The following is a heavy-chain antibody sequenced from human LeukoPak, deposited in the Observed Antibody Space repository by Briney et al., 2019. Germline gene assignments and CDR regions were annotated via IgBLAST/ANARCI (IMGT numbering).Heavy chain of an antibody. J-gene: IGHJ5*02. CDR3: VRRYYGSGSYYNWFDP. V-gene: IGHV5-51*01. Sequence: GESLNISCKGSEYTFIIYWIAWARQMPGKGLEWMGLIYPGDSDTRYSTSFQGQVTISADKSISTDDQQLSRVRASDTAMYDCVRRYYGSGSYYNWFDPWRQGTLVSVS. CDR1: EYTFIIYW. D-gene: IGHD3-10*01. CDR2: IYPGDSDT.